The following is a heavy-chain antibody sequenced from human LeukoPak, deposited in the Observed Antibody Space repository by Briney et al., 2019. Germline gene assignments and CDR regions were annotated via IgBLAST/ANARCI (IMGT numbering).Heavy chain of an antibody. D-gene: IGHD6-19*01. V-gene: IGHV3-7*01. CDR1: GFTFSAYW. Sequence: GGSLRLSCAASGFTFSAYWMTWVRQAPGKGLAWVANIIEGGDLKYYVDSVKGRFTISRDNTKNSLYLQMTSLRADDTAVYYFARVGKNGWDFDHWGQGTLVTVSS. J-gene: IGHJ4*02. CDR3: ARVGKNGWDFDH. CDR2: IIEGGDLK.